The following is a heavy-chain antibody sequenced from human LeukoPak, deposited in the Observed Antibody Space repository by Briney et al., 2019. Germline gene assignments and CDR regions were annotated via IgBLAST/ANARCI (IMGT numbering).Heavy chain of an antibody. CDR3: ARGTDYYYDSSGLFDY. V-gene: IGHV1-18*01. D-gene: IGHD3-22*01. Sequence: ASVKVSCKASGYTFTSYGISWVRQAPGQGLEWMGWISAYNGNTNYAQKLQGRVTMTTDTSTSTAYMELRSLRSDDTAVYYCARGTDYYYDSSGLFDYWGQGTLVTVSS. J-gene: IGHJ4*02. CDR2: ISAYNGNT. CDR1: GYTFTSYG.